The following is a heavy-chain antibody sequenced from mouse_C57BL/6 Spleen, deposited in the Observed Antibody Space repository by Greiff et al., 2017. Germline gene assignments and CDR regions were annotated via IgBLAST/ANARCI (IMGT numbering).Heavy chain of an antibody. CDR1: GFTFSDYY. D-gene: IGHD2-4*01. J-gene: IGHJ1*03. CDR3: ARYDYDSYFDV. V-gene: IGHV5-16*01. Sequence: EVKLVESEGGLVQPGSSMKLSCTASGFTFSDYYMAWVRQVPEKGLEWVANINYDGSSAYYLDSLKSRFIISRDNAKNILYLQMSSLKSEDTATYYCARYDYDSYFDVWGTGTTVTVSS. CDR2: INYDGSSA.